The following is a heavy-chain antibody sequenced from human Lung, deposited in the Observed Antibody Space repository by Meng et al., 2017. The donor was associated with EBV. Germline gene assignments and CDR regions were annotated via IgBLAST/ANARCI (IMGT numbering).Heavy chain of an antibody. D-gene: IGHD2-2*01. V-gene: IGHV4-4*02. CDR2: IYHSGST. CDR1: GASISRSDL. Sequence: QAQRQGSGPGLVKPSGILSLTCDVSGASISRSDLWSWVRQPPGKGLEWIGEIYHSGSTNYNPSLKSRVTISVDTSKNQFSLSLNSVTATDTAVYYCARGGTSSAPFDYWGQETLVTVSS. J-gene: IGHJ4*02. CDR3: ARGGTSSAPFDY.